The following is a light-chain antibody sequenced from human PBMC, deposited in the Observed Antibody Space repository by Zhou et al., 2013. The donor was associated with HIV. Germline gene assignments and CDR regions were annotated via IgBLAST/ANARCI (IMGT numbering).Light chain of an antibody. CDR1: SSDVGSYNY. CDR2: EVS. J-gene: IGLJ2*01. CDR3: GSYAGSSIWI. Sequence: QSALTQPASVSGSPGQSITISCTGTSSDVGSYNYVSWYQQHPGKAPKLIIYEVSKRPSGVPDRFSGSKSGNTASLTVSGLQAEDESDYYCGSYAGSSIWIFGGGTKLTVL. V-gene: IGLV2-8*01.